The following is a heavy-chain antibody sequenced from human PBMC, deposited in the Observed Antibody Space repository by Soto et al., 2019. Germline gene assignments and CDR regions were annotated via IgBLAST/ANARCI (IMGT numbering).Heavy chain of an antibody. CDR1: GFTFSSYG. V-gene: IGHV3-30*18. CDR2: ISYDGSNK. Sequence: GGSLRLSCAASGFTFSSYGMHWVRQAPGKGLEWVAVISYDGSNKYYADSVKGRFTISRDNSKNTLYLQMNSLRAEDTAVYYCAKPRERTGTNTFFDYWGQGTLVTVSS. D-gene: IGHD1-1*01. CDR3: AKPRERTGTNTFFDY. J-gene: IGHJ4*02.